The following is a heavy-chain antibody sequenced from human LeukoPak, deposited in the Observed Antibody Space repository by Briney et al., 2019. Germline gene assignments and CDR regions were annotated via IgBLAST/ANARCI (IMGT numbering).Heavy chain of an antibody. V-gene: IGHV3-53*01. CDR3: ARDNWYYYYGMDV. D-gene: IGHD5-24*01. Sequence: GGSLRLSCAASGFTVSSNYMSWVRQAPGKGLEWVSVIYSGGSTYYADSVKGRFTIPRDNSKNTLYLQMNSLRAEDTAVYYCARDNWYYYYGMDVWGQGTTVTVSS. J-gene: IGHJ6*02. CDR1: GFTVSSNY. CDR2: IYSGGST.